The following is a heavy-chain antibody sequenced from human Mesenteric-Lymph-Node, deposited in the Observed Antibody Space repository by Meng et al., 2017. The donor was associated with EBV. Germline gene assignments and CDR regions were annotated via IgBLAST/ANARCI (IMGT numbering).Heavy chain of an antibody. Sequence: EVQLGESGGGLVQPGGSLRLSCAASGFTFSSYWMHWVRQAPGKGLVWVSRINSDGSSTSYADSVKGRFTISRDNAKNTLYLQMNSLRAEDTAVYYCAATPRGEFYFDYWGQGTLVTVSS. V-gene: IGHV3-74*01. CDR3: AATPRGEFYFDY. CDR1: GFTFSSYW. J-gene: IGHJ4*02. CDR2: INSDGSST. D-gene: IGHD3-10*01.